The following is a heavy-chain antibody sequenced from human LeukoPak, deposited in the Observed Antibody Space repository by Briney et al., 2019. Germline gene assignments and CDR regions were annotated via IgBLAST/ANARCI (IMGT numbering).Heavy chain of an antibody. J-gene: IGHJ5*02. V-gene: IGHV4-34*01. CDR1: GGSFSGYY. CDR2: IHPSGST. Sequence: SETLSLTCAVYGGSFSGYYWSWIRQPPGKGLEWIGEIHPSGSTYSKPSLESRVTMSVDTSKNHFSLKLTSVTAADTAVYYCARHYGPWGQGTLVTVSS. D-gene: IGHD3-16*01. CDR3: ARHYGP.